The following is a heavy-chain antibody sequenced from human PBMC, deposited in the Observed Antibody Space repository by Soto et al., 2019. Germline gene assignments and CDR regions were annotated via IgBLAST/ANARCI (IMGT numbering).Heavy chain of an antibody. J-gene: IGHJ5*01. Sequence: QVQLVESGGGVVQPGTSLRLSCVVSGFTLSNTGVHWVRQAPGKGLEWVAMISHDGFSQYYVDSVKGRSTISRDIPKNTVYLQMHSLRPEDTSVYYCAKDWGSSGWFNWFDSWGQGTLVTVSS. CDR1: GFTLSNTG. CDR3: AKDWGSSGWFNWFDS. D-gene: IGHD6-19*01. V-gene: IGHV3-30*18. CDR2: ISHDGFSQ.